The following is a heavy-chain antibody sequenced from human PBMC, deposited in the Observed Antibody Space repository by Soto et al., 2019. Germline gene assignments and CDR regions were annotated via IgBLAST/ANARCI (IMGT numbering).Heavy chain of an antibody. J-gene: IGHJ4*02. CDR2: ISYDGSNK. V-gene: IGHV3-30*18. CDR1: GFTFSSYG. D-gene: IGHD3-10*01. Sequence: QVQLVESGGDVVQPGRSLRLSCAASGFTFSSYGMHWVRQAPGKGLEWVAVISYDGSNKYYADSVKGRFPISRDNSKNTLYLQMNSLRAEDTAVYYCAKDQGIYYLDYWGQGTLVNVSS. CDR3: AKDQGIYYLDY.